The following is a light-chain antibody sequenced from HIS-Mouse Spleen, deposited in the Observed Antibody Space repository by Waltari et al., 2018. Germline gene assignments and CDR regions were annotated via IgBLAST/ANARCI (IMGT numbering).Light chain of an antibody. J-gene: IGLJ2*01. Sequence: SHELTQPPSVSVSPGQTARITCSGDAFPKQYAYWYQQKPGQAPVLVIYKDSERPSGIPERFSGSSSGTTVTLTISGVQAEDEADYYCQSADSSGTYHVVFGGGTKLTVL. CDR2: KDS. CDR1: AFPKQY. CDR3: QSADSSGTYHVV. V-gene: IGLV3-25*03.